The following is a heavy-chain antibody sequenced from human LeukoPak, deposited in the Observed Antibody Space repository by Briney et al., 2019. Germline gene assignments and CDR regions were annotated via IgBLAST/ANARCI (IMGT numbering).Heavy chain of an antibody. CDR3: ASWSGSSVLDY. Sequence: GGSLRLSCAASGFTFSTSNMNWVRQPPEKGLEWVSTITPGGSNMYYHDSVKGRFTISRDNAKNLLFLQMNSLRAEDTAVYYCASWSGSSVLDYWGQGTLVTVSS. D-gene: IGHD3-3*01. V-gene: IGHV3-21*01. CDR2: ITPGGSNM. CDR1: GFTFSTSN. J-gene: IGHJ4*02.